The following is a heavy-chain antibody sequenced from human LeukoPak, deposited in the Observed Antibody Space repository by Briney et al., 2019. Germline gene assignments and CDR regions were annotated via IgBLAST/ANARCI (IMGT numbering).Heavy chain of an antibody. CDR1: GATFNTYD. D-gene: IGHD3/OR15-3a*01. CDR3: ARIPVALPNDRLSLFFDL. Sequence: ASETLTLTCAVYGATFNTYDWTWIRQSPDKGLEWVGEIKRDGDTNVNASFGSRIVMSVDASKDHFSLTITSVNGADTACFFCARIPVALPNDRLSLFFDLGGEGTLVTVS. J-gene: IGHJ1*01. CDR2: IKRDGDT. V-gene: IGHV4-34*01.